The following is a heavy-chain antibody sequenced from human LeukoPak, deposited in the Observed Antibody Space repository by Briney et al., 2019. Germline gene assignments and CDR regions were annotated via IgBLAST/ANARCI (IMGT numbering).Heavy chain of an antibody. D-gene: IGHD6-6*01. CDR1: GGSFSGYY. V-gene: IGHV4-34*01. CDR3: ARSGRSARHFDY. Sequence: SETLSLTCAVYGGSFSGYYWSWIRQPPGKGLGWIGEINHSGSTNYNPSLKSRVTISVDTSKNQFSLKLSSVTAADTAVYYCARSGRSARHFDYWGQGTLVTVSS. CDR2: INHSGST. J-gene: IGHJ4*02.